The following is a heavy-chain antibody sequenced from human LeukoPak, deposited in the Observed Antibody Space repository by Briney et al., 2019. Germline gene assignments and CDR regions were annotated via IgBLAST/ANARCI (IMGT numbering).Heavy chain of an antibody. J-gene: IGHJ3*02. V-gene: IGHV3-9*01. Sequence: PGRSLRLSCAASGFTFDDYAMHWVRQAPGKGLEWVSGISWNSGSIGYADSVKGRFTISRDNAKNSLYLQMNSLRAEDTALYYCAKDKSHRPMVTSDAFDIWGQGTMVTVSS. D-gene: IGHD2-21*02. CDR3: AKDKSHRPMVTSDAFDI. CDR1: GFTFDDYA. CDR2: ISWNSGSI.